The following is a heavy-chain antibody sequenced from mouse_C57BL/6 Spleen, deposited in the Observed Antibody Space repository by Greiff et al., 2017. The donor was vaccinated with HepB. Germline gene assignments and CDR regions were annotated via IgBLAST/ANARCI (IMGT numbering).Heavy chain of an antibody. J-gene: IGHJ2*01. D-gene: IGHD5-1-1*01. V-gene: IGHV5-16*01. CDR2: INYDGSST. CDR3: ARGHTPYYFDY. CDR1: GFTFSDYY. Sequence: DVQLVESEGGLVQPGSSMKLSCTASGFTFSDYYMAWVRQVPEKGLEWVANINYDGSSTYYLDSLKSRFIISRDNAKNILYLQMSSLKSEDTATYYCARGHTPYYFDYWGQGTTLTVSS.